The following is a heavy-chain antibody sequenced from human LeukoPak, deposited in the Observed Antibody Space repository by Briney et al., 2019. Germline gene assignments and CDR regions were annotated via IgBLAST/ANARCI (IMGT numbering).Heavy chain of an antibody. CDR2: IYYSGST. J-gene: IGHJ3*02. CDR3: ARVRGYYYDSSGSNAFDI. CDR1: GGSISSYY. Sequence: SETLSLTCTVSGGSISSYYWSWIRQPPGKGLEWIGYIYYSGSTNYNPSLKSRVTISVDTSKNQFSLKLSSVTAADTAVYYCARVRGYYYDSSGSNAFDIWGQGTMVTVSS. D-gene: IGHD3-22*01. V-gene: IGHV4-59*01.